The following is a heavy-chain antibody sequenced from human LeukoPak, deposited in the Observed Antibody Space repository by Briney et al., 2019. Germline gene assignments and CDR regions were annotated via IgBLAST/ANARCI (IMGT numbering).Heavy chain of an antibody. J-gene: IGHJ4*02. CDR1: GYSFTGNY. V-gene: IGHV7-4-1*02. Sequence: ASVKVSCKASGYSFTGNYMHWVRQAPGQGLEWMGWINTNTGNPTYAQGFTGRFVFSLDTSVSTAYLQISSLKAEDTAVYYCAKLGYCSGGSCYGFDYWGQGTLVTVSS. CDR2: INTNTGNP. D-gene: IGHD2-15*01. CDR3: AKLGYCSGGSCYGFDY.